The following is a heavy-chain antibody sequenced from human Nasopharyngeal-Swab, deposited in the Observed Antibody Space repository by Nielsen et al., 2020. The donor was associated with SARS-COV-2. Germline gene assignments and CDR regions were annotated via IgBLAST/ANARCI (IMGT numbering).Heavy chain of an antibody. Sequence: ETLSLTCAASGFTSSSYAMSWVRQAPGKGLEWVSAISGSGGSTYYADSVKGRFTISRDNSKNTLYLQMNSLRAEDTAVYYCAKDPLSGGVYATNHYYYGMDVWGQGTTVTVSS. V-gene: IGHV3-23*01. CDR3: AKDPLSGGVYATNHYYYGMDV. J-gene: IGHJ6*02. CDR1: GFTSSSYA. CDR2: ISGSGGST. D-gene: IGHD2-8*01.